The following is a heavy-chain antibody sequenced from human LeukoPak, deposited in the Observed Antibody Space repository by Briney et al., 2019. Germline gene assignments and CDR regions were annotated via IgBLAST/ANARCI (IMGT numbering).Heavy chain of an antibody. J-gene: IGHJ3*02. CDR1: GGSISSSTYH. D-gene: IGHD3-16*01. CDR2: IYHSGST. V-gene: IGHV4-39*07. CDR3: ARAHNYGAFDI. Sequence: SETPSLTCTVSGGSISSSTYHWGWIRQPPGKGLEWIGYIYHSGSTYYNPSLKSRVTISVDRSKNQFSLKLSSVTAADTAVYYCARAHNYGAFDIWGQGTMVTVSS.